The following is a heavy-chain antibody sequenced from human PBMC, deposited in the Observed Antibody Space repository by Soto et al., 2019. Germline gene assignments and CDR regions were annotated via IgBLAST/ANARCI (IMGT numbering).Heavy chain of an antibody. CDR2: ISGSGGST. J-gene: IGHJ4*02. Sequence: GGSLRLSCAASGFTFSSYAMSWVRQAPGKGLEWVSAISGSGGSTYYADSVKGRFTISRDNSKNTLYLQMNSLRAEDTAVYYCAKALVGATGRKDFDYWGQGTLVTVSS. CDR3: AKALVGATGRKDFDY. V-gene: IGHV3-23*01. CDR1: GFTFSSYA. D-gene: IGHD1-26*01.